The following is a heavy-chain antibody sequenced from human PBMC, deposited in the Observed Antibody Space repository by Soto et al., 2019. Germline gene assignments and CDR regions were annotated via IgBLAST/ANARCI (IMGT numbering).Heavy chain of an antibody. CDR1: GSSISNYY. V-gene: IGHV4-59*01. J-gene: IGHJ4*02. D-gene: IGHD3-16*01. CDR2: IYYSGST. Sequence: SETLSLTCTVSGSSISNYYWSWIRQPPGKGLEWIGYIYYSGSTNYNPSLKSRGTISVDTSKNQFSLKLSSVTAADTAVYYCARRYGGNFDYWGQGTLVTVSS. CDR3: ARRYGGNFDY.